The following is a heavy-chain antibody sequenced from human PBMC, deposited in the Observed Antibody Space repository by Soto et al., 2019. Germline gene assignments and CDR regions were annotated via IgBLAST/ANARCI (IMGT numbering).Heavy chain of an antibody. J-gene: IGHJ5*02. Sequence: VQLTQSEAQLKQPGSSMKVSCQTSGYNFELYSLNWVRQVPGLRPEWLGGVLPLYNKAIYPPQFQGRVTSNADSSTKTVTLKMTSLGSDGSGIYFWARDQGGSLLSAWFDIWGPGTPVTVS. V-gene: IGHV1-69*14. CDR2: VLPLYNKA. CDR1: GYNFELYS. CDR3: ARDQGGSLLSAWFDI. D-gene: IGHD1-26*01.